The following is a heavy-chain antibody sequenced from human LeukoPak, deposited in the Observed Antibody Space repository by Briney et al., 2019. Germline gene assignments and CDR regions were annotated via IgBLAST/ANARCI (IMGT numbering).Heavy chain of an antibody. Sequence: GGSLRLSCAASGFTFSSYDMHWVRQPTGKGLEWVSAIGSAGDPYYPGSVKGRFTISRENAENSLYLQMNSLRVGDTAVYYCARDHIAVAGNAAFDIWGQGTMVTVSS. CDR3: ARDHIAVAGNAAFDI. CDR2: IGSAGDP. V-gene: IGHV3-13*05. J-gene: IGHJ3*02. D-gene: IGHD6-19*01. CDR1: GFTFSSYD.